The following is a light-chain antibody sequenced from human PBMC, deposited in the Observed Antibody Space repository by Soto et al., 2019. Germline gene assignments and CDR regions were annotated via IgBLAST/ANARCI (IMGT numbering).Light chain of an antibody. CDR3: SSYTTTKTLV. V-gene: IGLV2-14*01. Sequence: QSVLTQPASVSGSPGQSITISCTGSSSDVGGYNYVSWYQQHPDKAPKLMIYEVSNRPSGVSNRFSGSKSGNTAPLTISGLQAEDEDDYYCSSYTTTKTLVFGGGTKVTVL. CDR1: SSDVGGYNY. J-gene: IGLJ2*01. CDR2: EVS.